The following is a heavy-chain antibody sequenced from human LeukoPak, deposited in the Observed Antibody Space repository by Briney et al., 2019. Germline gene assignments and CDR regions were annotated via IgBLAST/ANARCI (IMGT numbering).Heavy chain of an antibody. CDR1: GFTFSSYG. CDR3: ARGGTNDIAAFPFFGY. CDR2: IWYDGSNK. V-gene: IGHV3-30*19. J-gene: IGHJ4*02. D-gene: IGHD6-6*01. Sequence: GRSLRLSCAASGFTFSSYGMHWVRQAPGKGLEWVAVIWYDGSNKYYADSVKGRFTISRDNSKNTLYLQMNSLRAEDTAVYYCARGGTNDIAAFPFFGYWGQGTLVTVSS.